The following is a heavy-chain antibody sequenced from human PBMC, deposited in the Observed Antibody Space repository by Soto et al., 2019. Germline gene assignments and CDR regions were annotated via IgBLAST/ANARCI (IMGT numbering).Heavy chain of an antibody. CDR2: IYYSGST. D-gene: IGHD1-1*01. CDR1: GDSISSGDYY. J-gene: IGHJ5*02. Sequence: QVQLQESGPGLVKPSQTLSLTCSVSGDSISSGDYYWPWIRQHPGKGLEWIGYIYYSGSTYYKSSLKSRVFISADMTKNQFSLRLSSVSAADTAVYFCARDNQLKRFDLWGQGTLVTVSS. CDR3: ARDNQLKRFDL. V-gene: IGHV4-31*03.